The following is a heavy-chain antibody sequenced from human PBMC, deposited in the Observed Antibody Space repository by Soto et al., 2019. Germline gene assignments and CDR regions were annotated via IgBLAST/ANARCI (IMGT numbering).Heavy chain of an antibody. CDR3: ARGRHWFGP. V-gene: IGHV4-59*08. J-gene: IGHJ5*02. Sequence: SETLSLTCAVSGISITSSYWNWFRQSPGKGLEWIGQISDRGDINYNPPLESRVAISTDASKNQVSLTLTAVNAADTAVYFCARGRHWFGPWGQGTLVTVSS. CDR1: GISITSSY. CDR2: ISDRGDI.